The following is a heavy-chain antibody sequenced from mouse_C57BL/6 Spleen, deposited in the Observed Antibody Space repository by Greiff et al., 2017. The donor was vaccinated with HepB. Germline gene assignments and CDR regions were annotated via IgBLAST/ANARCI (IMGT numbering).Heavy chain of an antibody. CDR3: ARPTVVAPYYLDY. J-gene: IGHJ2*01. V-gene: IGHV1-80*01. CDR1: GYAFSSYW. D-gene: IGHD1-1*01. CDR2: IYPGDGDT. Sequence: QVQLQQSGAELVKPGASVKISCKASGYAFSSYWMNWVKQRPGKGLEWIGQIYPGDGDTNYNGKFKGKATLTADKSSSTAYMQLSSLTSEDSAVYFCARPTVVAPYYLDYWGQGTTLTVAS.